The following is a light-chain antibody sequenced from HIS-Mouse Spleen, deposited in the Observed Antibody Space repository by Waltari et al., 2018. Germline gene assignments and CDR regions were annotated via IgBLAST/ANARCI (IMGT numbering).Light chain of an antibody. CDR3: CSYAGSYTWV. CDR2: YVS. CDR1: SRDVGGYNY. V-gene: IGLV2-11*01. J-gene: IGLJ3*02. Sequence: QSALTQPRSVSGSPGQSVTISCTGTSRDVGGYNYASWYQQHPGKAPKLMIYYVSKRPSGVPDRFSGSKSGNTASLTISGLQAEDEADYYCCSYAGSYTWVFGGGTKLTVL.